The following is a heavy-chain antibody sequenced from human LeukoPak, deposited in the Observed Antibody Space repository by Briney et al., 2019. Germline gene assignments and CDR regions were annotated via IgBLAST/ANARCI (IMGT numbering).Heavy chain of an antibody. Sequence: GGSLRLSCVASGFGFSSYGINWVRQAPGKGLEWLSYITTSFTRYYADSVKGRFTISRDNAENSVFLQMNSLRDDDTAVYYCAKSYNYALDVWGQGTTVTVSS. V-gene: IGHV3-48*02. J-gene: IGHJ6*01. CDR3: AKSYNYALDV. CDR1: GFGFSSYG. CDR2: ITTSFTR.